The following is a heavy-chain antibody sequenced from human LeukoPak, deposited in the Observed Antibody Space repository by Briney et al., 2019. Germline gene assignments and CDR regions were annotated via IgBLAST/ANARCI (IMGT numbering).Heavy chain of an antibody. Sequence: SETLSLTCTVSGVSISSYYWSWIRQPPGKGLEWIGYIYYSGSANYNPSLKSRVTISVDTSKNQFSLKLSSVTAADTAVYYCARGHCSGGSCPHDYYYGMDVWGQGTTVTVSS. D-gene: IGHD2-15*01. J-gene: IGHJ6*02. V-gene: IGHV4-59*01. CDR1: GVSISSYY. CDR2: IYYSGSA. CDR3: ARGHCSGGSCPHDYYYGMDV.